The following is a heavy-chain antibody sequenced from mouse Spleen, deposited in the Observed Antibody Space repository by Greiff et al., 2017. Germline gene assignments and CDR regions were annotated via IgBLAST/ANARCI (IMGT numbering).Heavy chain of an antibody. J-gene: IGHJ4*01. V-gene: IGHV1-7*01. D-gene: IGHD2-1*01. CDR1: GYTFTSYW. CDR2: INPSSGYT. Sequence: QVQLKQSGAELAKPGASVKLSCKASGYTFTSYWMHWVKQRPGQGLEWIGYINPSSGYTKYNQKFKDKATLTADKSSSTAYMQLSSLTYEDSAVYYCASYGNYEDYAMDYWGQGTSVTVSS. CDR3: ASYGNYEDYAMDY.